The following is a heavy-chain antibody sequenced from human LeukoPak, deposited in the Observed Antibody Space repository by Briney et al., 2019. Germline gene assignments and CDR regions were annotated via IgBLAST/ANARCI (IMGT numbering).Heavy chain of an antibody. CDR1: GGTFSSYA. Sequence: GASVKVSCKASGGTFSSYAISWVRQAPGQGLEWMGGIIPIFGTANYAQKFQGRVTITADESTSTAYKELSSLRSEDTAVYYCARYLVRGVTPAYYFDYWGQGTLVTVSS. J-gene: IGHJ4*02. V-gene: IGHV1-69*13. CDR3: ARYLVRGVTPAYYFDY. CDR2: IIPIFGTA. D-gene: IGHD3-10*01.